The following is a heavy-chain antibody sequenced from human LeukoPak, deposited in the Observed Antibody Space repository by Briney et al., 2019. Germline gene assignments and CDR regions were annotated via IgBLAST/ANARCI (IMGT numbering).Heavy chain of an antibody. J-gene: IGHJ5*02. CDR2: ISAYNGNT. CDR3: ARDPSYGSGSYYFRFDP. Sequence: ASVKVSCKASGYTFTSNGISWVRQAAGQGVEGMGCISAYNGNTNYAQKLQGRVTMTTDTSTSTAYMELRSLRSDDTAVYYCARDPSYGSGSYYFRFDPWGQGTLVTVSS. CDR1: GYTFTSNG. V-gene: IGHV1-18*01. D-gene: IGHD3-10*01.